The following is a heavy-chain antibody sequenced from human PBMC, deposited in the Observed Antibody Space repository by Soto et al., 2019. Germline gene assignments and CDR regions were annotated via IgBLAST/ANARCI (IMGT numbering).Heavy chain of an antibody. CDR2: ISSSSSYI. Sequence: EVQLVESGGGLVKPGGSLRLSCAASGFTFSSYSMNWVRQAPGKGLEWVSSISSSSSYIYYADSVKGRFTISRDNAKYSLYLQMNSLRAEDTAVYYCASALSLGYCSSTSCYSYYYYMDVWGKGTTVTVSS. CDR3: ASALSLGYCSSTSCYSYYYYMDV. V-gene: IGHV3-21*01. D-gene: IGHD2-2*02. J-gene: IGHJ6*03. CDR1: GFTFSSYS.